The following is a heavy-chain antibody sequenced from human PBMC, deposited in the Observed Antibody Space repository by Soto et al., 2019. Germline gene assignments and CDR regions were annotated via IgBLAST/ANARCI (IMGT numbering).Heavy chain of an antibody. CDR1: GGSISSGGYY. D-gene: IGHD3-22*01. Sequence: PSETLSLTCTVSGGSISSGGYYWSWIRQHPGKGLEWIGYIYYSGSTYYNPSLKSRVTISVDTSKNQFSLKLSSVTAADTAVYYCARDRRHYDSSGYSSFDYWGQGTLVTVSS. CDR3: ARDRRHYDSSGYSSFDY. V-gene: IGHV4-31*03. CDR2: IYYSGST. J-gene: IGHJ4*02.